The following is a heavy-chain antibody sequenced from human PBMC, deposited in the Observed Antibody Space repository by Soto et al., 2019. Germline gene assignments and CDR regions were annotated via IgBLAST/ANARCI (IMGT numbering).Heavy chain of an antibody. CDR3: ARDPYYDSSGYLASNGMDV. D-gene: IGHD3-22*01. Sequence: EVQLVESGGGLGQPGGSLRLSCAASGFTVSSNYMSWVRQAPGKGLEWVSVIYSDGSTYYADSVKGRFTISRHNSKNTLYLQMNSLRAEDTAVYYCARDPYYDSSGYLASNGMDVWGQGTTVTVSS. V-gene: IGHV3-53*04. CDR2: IYSDGST. CDR1: GFTVSSNY. J-gene: IGHJ6*02.